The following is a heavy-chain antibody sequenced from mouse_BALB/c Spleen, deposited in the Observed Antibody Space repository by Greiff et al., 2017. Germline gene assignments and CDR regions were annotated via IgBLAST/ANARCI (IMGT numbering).Heavy chain of an antibody. Sequence: VQLQQSGPELVKPGASVKMSCKASGYTFTSYVMHWVKQKPGQGLEWIGYINPYNDGTKYNEKFKGKATLTSDKSSSTAYMELSSLTSEDSAVYYCAKQMGYEGYSYFAYRGAGTLVTVSA. CDR3: AKQMGYEGYSYFAY. CDR1: GYTFTSYV. J-gene: IGHJ3*01. CDR2: INPYNDGT. V-gene: IGHV1-14*01. D-gene: IGHD2-3*01.